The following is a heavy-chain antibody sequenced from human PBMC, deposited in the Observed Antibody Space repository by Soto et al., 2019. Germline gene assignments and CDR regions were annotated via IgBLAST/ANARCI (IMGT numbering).Heavy chain of an antibody. Sequence: EVQLLESGGGLVQPGGSLRLSCAASGFIFSSYAMSWVRQAPGKGLEWVSLVTGTGDTAYYADSVKGRFTISRDNSKNTLSLQMNSLRAGDTAVYYCANLSSSRIEYFDYWGQGPLVTVSS. J-gene: IGHJ4*02. V-gene: IGHV3-23*01. CDR3: ANLSSSRIEYFDY. D-gene: IGHD2-2*01. CDR1: GFIFSSYA. CDR2: VTGTGDTA.